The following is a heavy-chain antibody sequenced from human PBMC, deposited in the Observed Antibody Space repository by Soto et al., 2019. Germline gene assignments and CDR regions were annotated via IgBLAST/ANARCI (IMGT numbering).Heavy chain of an antibody. CDR3: EKDRARRTSRQVFEY. Sequence: PRQGLEWMGISNPSGGSTSYAQKFQGRVTMTRDTSTSTVYMELNSLRAEDTALYYCEKDRARRTSRQVFEYWVKGTSDPVSP. J-gene: IGHJ4*02. CDR2: SNPSGGST. D-gene: IGHD1-7*01. V-gene: IGHV1-46*01.